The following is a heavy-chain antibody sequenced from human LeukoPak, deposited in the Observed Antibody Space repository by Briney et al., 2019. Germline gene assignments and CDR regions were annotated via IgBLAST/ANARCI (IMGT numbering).Heavy chain of an antibody. CDR2: ISSSSSTI. CDR3: ARLFYYYYYMDV. CDR1: GFTFSSYS. Sequence: GGSLRLSCAASGFTFSSYSMNWVRQAPGKGLEWVSYISSSSSTIYYADSVKGRFTISRDNAKNSLYLQMNSLRAEDTAVYYCARLFYYYYYMDVWGKGTTVTVSS. J-gene: IGHJ6*03. V-gene: IGHV3-48*01.